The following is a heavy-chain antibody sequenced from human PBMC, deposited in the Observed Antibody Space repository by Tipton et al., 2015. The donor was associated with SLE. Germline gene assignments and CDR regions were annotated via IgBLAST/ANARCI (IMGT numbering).Heavy chain of an antibody. CDR3: ARAPTSSGWFDP. J-gene: IGHJ5*02. V-gene: IGHV4-31*03. CDR2: IYYTGST. D-gene: IGHD3-10*01. CDR1: GASVRSTSYH. Sequence: TLSLTCFVSGASVRSTSYHWGWIRQPPGKGLEWIGYIYYTGSTYFYNPSLKSRVTMSVDTSQNQFSLRVRSVTAADTAVYYCARAPTSSGWFDPWGQGILVTVSS.